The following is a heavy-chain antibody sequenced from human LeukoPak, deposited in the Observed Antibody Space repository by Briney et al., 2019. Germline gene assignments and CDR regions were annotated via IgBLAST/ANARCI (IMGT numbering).Heavy chain of an antibody. CDR2: IYWDDDK. D-gene: IGHD3-9*01. V-gene: IGHV2-5*02. CDR3: AHVRNVAVHFDY. Sequence: ESGPTLVNPTQTLTLTCAFSGFSLSTSGVGVGWIRQPPGKALESLALIYWDDDKRYSPSLKSRVTITKDTSKNQVVLTMTNMDPVDTAPYFCAHVRNVAVHFDYWGQGTQVTVSS. CDR1: GFSLSTSGVG. J-gene: IGHJ4*02.